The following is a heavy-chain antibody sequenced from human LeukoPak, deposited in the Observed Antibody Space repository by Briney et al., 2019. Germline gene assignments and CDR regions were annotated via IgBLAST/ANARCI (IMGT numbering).Heavy chain of an antibody. CDR3: ARGKVSRFLEGAFDY. J-gene: IGHJ4*02. CDR2: FYSGGST. CDR1: GFIVSSNY. Sequence: GGSLRLSCEASGFIVSSNYMSWVRQAPGKGLEWVSIFYSGGSTYYADSVKGRFTISRDSSKNTLYLQMNSLRAEDTAVYYCARGKVSRFLEGAFDYWGQGTLVTVSS. V-gene: IGHV3-53*01. D-gene: IGHD3-3*01.